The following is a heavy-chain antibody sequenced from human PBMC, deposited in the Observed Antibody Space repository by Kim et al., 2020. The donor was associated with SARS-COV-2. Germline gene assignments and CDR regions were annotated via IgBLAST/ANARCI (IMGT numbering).Heavy chain of an antibody. Sequence: TSNAGSVKGRFTSSRDNSKNTLDLQMNSLRAEDTAVYYCAKADYYYGMDVWGQGTTVTVSS. V-gene: IGHV3-23*01. CDR3: AKADYYYGMDV. J-gene: IGHJ6*02. CDR2: T.